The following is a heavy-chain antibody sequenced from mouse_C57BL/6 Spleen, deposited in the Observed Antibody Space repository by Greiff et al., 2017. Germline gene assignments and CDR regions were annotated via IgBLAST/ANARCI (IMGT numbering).Heavy chain of an antibody. D-gene: IGHD2-4*01. CDR2: IYPGDGDT. CDR3: ARSGDYDLYWYFDV. Sequence: VQLQQSGAELVKPGASVKISCKASGYAFSSYWMNWVKQRPGKGLEWIGQIYPGDGDTNYNGKFKGKATLTADKSSSTAYMQLSSLTSEDSAVYFCARSGDYDLYWYFDVWGTGTTVTVSS. CDR1: GYAFSSYW. V-gene: IGHV1-80*01. J-gene: IGHJ1*03.